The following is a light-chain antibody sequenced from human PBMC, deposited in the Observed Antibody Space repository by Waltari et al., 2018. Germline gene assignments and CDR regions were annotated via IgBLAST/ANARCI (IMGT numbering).Light chain of an antibody. V-gene: IGKV3-11*01. Sequence: SRKASRSVSSNVAVYQQKPAQAPSLLIDDASCRATGIPARCSGRGSGTDFNLTIGSLEPEDVAVYYCQQRGDLSGTFGAGTKVEIK. CDR2: DAS. J-gene: IGKJ3*01. CDR1: RSVSSN. CDR3: QQRGDLSGT.